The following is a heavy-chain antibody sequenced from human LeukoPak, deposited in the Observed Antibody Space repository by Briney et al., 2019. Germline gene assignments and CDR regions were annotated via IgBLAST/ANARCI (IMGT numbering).Heavy chain of an antibody. CDR1: GYTFTSYG. Sequence: ASVTVSCKASGYTFTSYGISWVRQAPGQGLEWMGWISAYNGNTNYAQKLQGRVTMTTDTSTSTAYMELRCLRSDDTAVYYCCRSSSWYGYFDLWGRGTLVTVSS. D-gene: IGHD6-13*01. J-gene: IGHJ2*01. CDR2: ISAYNGNT. CDR3: CRSSSWYGYFDL. V-gene: IGHV1-18*01.